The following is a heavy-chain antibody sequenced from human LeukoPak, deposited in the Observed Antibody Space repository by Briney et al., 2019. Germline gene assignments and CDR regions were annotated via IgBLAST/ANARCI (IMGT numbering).Heavy chain of an antibody. V-gene: IGHV1-2*02. J-gene: IGHJ4*02. D-gene: IGHD3-3*01. Sequence: ASVKVSCKASGYTFTGYYMHWVRQAPGQGLEWMGWNNPNSGGTNYAQKFQGRVTMTRDTSISTAYMELSRLRSDDTAVYYCARAGPYDFWSGYPLVDYWGQGTLATVSS. CDR2: NNPNSGGT. CDR1: GYTFTGYY. CDR3: ARAGPYDFWSGYPLVDY.